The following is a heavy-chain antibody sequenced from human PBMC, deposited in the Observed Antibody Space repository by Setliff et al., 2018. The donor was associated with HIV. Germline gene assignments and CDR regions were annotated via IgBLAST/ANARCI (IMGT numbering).Heavy chain of an antibody. V-gene: IGHV4-59*08. Sequence: PSETLSLTCSVSGGSLSSYYWSWIRQPPGKGLEGIGYVYYSGTTNYNPSLKSRVSMPVDTSKNQFSLRLSSVPAADTAVYYCARGQLWSPYYFDYWGQGTLVTVTS. D-gene: IGHD5-18*01. J-gene: IGHJ4*02. CDR2: VYYSGTT. CDR1: GGSLSSYY. CDR3: ARGQLWSPYYFDY.